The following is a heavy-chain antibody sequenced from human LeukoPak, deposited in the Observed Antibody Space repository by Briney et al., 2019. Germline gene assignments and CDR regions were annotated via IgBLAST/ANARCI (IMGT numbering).Heavy chain of an antibody. V-gene: IGHV1-8*01. CDR1: GYTFTSYD. D-gene: IGHD2-15*01. J-gene: IGHJ4*02. CDR2: MNPNSGNT. Sequence: VASVKVSCKASGYTFTSYDINWVRQANGQGLEWMGWMNPNSGNTGYAQKFQGRVTMTRNTSISTAYMELSSLRSEDTAVYYCARAGGYCGRISCPYYFDYWGQGSLVAVSS. CDR3: ARAGGYCGRISCPYYFDY.